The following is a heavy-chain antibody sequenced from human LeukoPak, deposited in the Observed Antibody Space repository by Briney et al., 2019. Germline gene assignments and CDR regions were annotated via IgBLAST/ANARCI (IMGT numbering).Heavy chain of an antibody. CDR1: GGSITQTNY. V-gene: IGHV4-59*08. D-gene: IGHD6-19*01. CDR3: ARWYSSGWAFDY. Sequence: SETLSLTCDVSGGSITQTNYWTWVRQPPGKGLEWIGYIHYSGSTKYNPSLKSRVTISVDTSKNQFSLKLSSVTAADTAVYYCARWYSSGWAFDYWGQGTLVTVSS. J-gene: IGHJ4*02. CDR2: IHYSGST.